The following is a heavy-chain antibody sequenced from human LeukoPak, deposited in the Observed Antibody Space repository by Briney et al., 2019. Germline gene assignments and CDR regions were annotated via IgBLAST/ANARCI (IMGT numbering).Heavy chain of an antibody. V-gene: IGHV3-21*01. CDR1: GFTFSSYS. Sequence: GGSLRLSCAASGFTFSSYSMNWVRQAPGKGLEWVSSISSSSSYIYYADSVKGRFTISRDNAKNSLYLQMNSLRAEDTAVYYCARDLDPSRTGIVVAPAAQGKANWFDPWGQGTLVTVSS. J-gene: IGHJ5*02. CDR2: ISSSSSYI. CDR3: ARDLDPSRTGIVVAPAAQGKANWFDP. D-gene: IGHD2-2*01.